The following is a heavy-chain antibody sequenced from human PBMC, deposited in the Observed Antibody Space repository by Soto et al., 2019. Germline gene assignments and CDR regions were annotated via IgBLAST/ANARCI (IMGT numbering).Heavy chain of an antibody. J-gene: IGHJ5*02. CDR1: GGAISGYY. CDR3: ARGQRFSDSFDP. Sequence: QVQLQESGPGLVKPSETLSLTCTVSGGAISGYYWTWIRQPAGTGLEGIGRIYSSGGTKYNPSLTSRVTMSLDTSKNQFALRLSSVTAADTAVYYCARGQRFSDSFDPWGQGTLVTVSS. CDR2: IYSSGGT. V-gene: IGHV4-4*07. D-gene: IGHD3-3*01.